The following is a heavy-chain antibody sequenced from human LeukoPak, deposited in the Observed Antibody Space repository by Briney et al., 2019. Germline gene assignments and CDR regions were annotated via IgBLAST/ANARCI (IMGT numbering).Heavy chain of an antibody. CDR3: AKGDPTMVRGVIIRD. J-gene: IGHJ4*02. Sequence: GGSLRLSCAASGFTFSSYGMHWVRQAPGKGLEWVAFIRYDGSNKYYADSVKGRFTISRDNSKNSLYLQMNSLRTEDTALYYCAKGDPTMVRGVIIRDWGQGTLVTVSS. V-gene: IGHV3-30*02. D-gene: IGHD3-10*01. CDR2: IRYDGSNK. CDR1: GFTFSSYG.